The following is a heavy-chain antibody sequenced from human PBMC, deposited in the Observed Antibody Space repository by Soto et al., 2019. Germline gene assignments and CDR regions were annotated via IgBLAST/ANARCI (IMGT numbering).Heavy chain of an antibody. J-gene: IGHJ4*02. D-gene: IGHD5-12*01. CDR3: AKDFFQMATIPSFFDH. CDR1: GFTFSSYG. Sequence: GGSLRLSCAASGFTFSSYGMHWVRQAPGKGLEWVAVISYDGSNKYYADSVKGRFTISRDNSKNTLYLQMNSLRAEDTAVYYCAKDFFQMATIPSFFDHWGQGTLVTVSS. CDR2: ISYDGSNK. V-gene: IGHV3-30*18.